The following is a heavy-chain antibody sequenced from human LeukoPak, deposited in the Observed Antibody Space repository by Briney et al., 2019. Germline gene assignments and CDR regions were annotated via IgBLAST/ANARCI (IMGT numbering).Heavy chain of an antibody. CDR1: GFTFSSYA. Sequence: PGGSLRLSCAASGFTFSSYAMHWVRQAPGKGLERVAVISYDGSNKYYADSVKGRFTISRDNSKNTLYLQMNSLRAEDTAVYYCARETSGYAFDYWGQGTLVTVSS. CDR2: ISYDGSNK. V-gene: IGHV3-30-3*01. D-gene: IGHD5-12*01. CDR3: ARETSGYAFDY. J-gene: IGHJ4*02.